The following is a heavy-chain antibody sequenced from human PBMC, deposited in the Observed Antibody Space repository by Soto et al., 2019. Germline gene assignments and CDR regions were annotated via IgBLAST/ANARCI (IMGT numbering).Heavy chain of an antibody. CDR1: GFTFSSYA. CDR2: ISGSGGST. D-gene: IGHD3-10*01. Sequence: HPWGSLRLSCEVSGFTFSSYAMSWVRQAPGKGLEWVSAISGSGGSTYYADSVKGRFTISRDNSKNTLYLQMNSLRAEDTAVYYCAKDFGSGSYPDAFDIWGQGTMVTVSS. V-gene: IGHV3-23*01. J-gene: IGHJ3*02. CDR3: AKDFGSGSYPDAFDI.